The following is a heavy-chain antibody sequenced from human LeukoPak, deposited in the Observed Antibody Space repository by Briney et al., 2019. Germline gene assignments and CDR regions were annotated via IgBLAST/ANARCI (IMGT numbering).Heavy chain of an antibody. CDR2: ISAYNGNT. CDR1: GYTFTSYG. D-gene: IGHD3-22*01. V-gene: IGHV1-18*01. J-gene: IGHJ5*02. Sequence: GASVKVSCKASGYTFTSYGISSVRQAPGQWLQWMGWISAYNGNTNYAQKLQGRVTMTTDTSTSTAYMELRSLRSDDTAVYYCARGRRYYDSSGFGFDPWGQGTLVTVSS. CDR3: ARGRRYYDSSGFGFDP.